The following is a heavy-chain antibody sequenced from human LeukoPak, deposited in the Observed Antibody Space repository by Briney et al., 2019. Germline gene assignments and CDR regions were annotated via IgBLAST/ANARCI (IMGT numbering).Heavy chain of an antibody. Sequence: GGSLRLSCAASGFTFSSYSVNWVRHAPGKVLEWVSSISSRISYIYYADSVKGRFTIHRDNAKNSLYLQMNSLRAEDTAVYYCARDLRAVAEQYYYHGMDVWGQGTTVTVSS. CDR3: ARDLRAVAEQYYYHGMDV. D-gene: IGHD6-19*01. V-gene: IGHV3-21*01. CDR1: GFTFSSYS. J-gene: IGHJ6*02. CDR2: ISSRISYI.